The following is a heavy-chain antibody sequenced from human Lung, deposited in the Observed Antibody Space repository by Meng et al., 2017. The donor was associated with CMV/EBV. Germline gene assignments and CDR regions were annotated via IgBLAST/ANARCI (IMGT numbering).Heavy chain of an antibody. CDR3: AKENYDSSGDDAFDI. V-gene: IGHV4-39*07. Sequence: SCTVSGGSISSSSYYWGWIRQPPGKGLEWIGSIYYSGSTYYNPSLKSRVTISVDTSKNQFSLKLSSVTAADTAVYYCAKENYDSSGDDAFDIWGQGTMVTVSS. CDR1: GGSISSSSYY. CDR2: IYYSGST. J-gene: IGHJ3*02. D-gene: IGHD3-22*01.